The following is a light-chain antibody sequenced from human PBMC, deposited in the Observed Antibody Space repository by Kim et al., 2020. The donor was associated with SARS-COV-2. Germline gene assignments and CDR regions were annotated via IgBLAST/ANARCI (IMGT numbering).Light chain of an antibody. CDR3: QQYNNWVT. Sequence: YVSPGERATLSCRASQSVSSNLAWYQQKPGQAPRLLIYGASTRATGVPARFSGSGSGTEFTLTISSLQSEDFALYYCQQYNNWVTFGGGTKVDIK. CDR2: GAS. V-gene: IGKV3-15*01. J-gene: IGKJ4*01. CDR1: QSVSSN.